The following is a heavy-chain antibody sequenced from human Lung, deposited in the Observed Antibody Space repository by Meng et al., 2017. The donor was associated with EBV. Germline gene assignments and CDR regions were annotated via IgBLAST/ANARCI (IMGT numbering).Heavy chain of an antibody. J-gene: IGHJ5*02. V-gene: IGHV4-30-4*08. Sequence: QVPLQESGPGLVKPSQTLSLTCTVSGGSIRFGDYYWSWIRQPPGKGLEWIGYIYDSGSTSYNPSLMSRVTISVDTSRNQFSLKLTYVTAADTAVYYCAREYSSSSGLPGPWGQGTLVTVSS. D-gene: IGHD6-6*01. CDR3: AREYSSSSGLPGP. CDR1: GGSIRFGDYY. CDR2: IYDSGST.